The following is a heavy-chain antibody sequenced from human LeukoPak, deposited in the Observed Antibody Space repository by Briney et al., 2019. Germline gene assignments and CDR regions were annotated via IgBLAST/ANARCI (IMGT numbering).Heavy chain of an antibody. CDR2: INPKSGNT. CDR3: ARVDGSPDY. J-gene: IGHJ4*02. V-gene: IGHV1-8*03. Sequence: ASVNVSCKASGYTFTTLDINWVRQATGQGLEWMGWINPKSGNTGHAQKFQGRVTITRNTSISTAYMELSSLRSEDTAVYYCARVDGSPDYWGQGTLVTVSS. D-gene: IGHD2-15*01. CDR1: GYTFTTLD.